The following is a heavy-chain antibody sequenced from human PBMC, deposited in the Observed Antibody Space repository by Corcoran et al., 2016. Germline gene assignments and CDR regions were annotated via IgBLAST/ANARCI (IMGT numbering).Heavy chain of an antibody. Sequence: EVQLVESGGGLVTPGGSLRLSCAASGFTFSNAWMNWVRQAPGKGLEWVGRIKSKTDGGTTDYAAPVKGRFTISRDDSKNTLYLQMNSLKTEDTAVDYCTTDGLHHYYGMDVWGQGTTVTVSS. D-gene: IGHD5-12*01. CDR3: TTDGLHHYYGMDV. J-gene: IGHJ6*02. V-gene: IGHV3-15*07. CDR1: GFTFSNAW. CDR2: IKSKTDGGTT.